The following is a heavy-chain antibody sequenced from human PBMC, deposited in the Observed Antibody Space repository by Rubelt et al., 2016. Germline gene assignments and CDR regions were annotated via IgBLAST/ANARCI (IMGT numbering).Heavy chain of an antibody. CDR2: ISGYSGHA. CDR3: ARDAAIIMGSLPH. V-gene: IGHV1-18*01. D-gene: IGHD3-10*01. Sequence: VRQAPGQGLEWMGWISGYSGHANYAQRFQGRVTMTTDTSTSTAYMELRSLRSDDTAVYYCARDAAIIMGSLPHWGQGTLVTVSS. J-gene: IGHJ4*02.